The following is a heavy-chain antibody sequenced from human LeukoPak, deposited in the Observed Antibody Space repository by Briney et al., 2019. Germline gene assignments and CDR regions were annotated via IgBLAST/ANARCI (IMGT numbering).Heavy chain of an antibody. J-gene: IGHJ4*02. CDR3: ARVSAYYDFWSAYLDY. D-gene: IGHD3-3*01. CDR2: ISGSGGST. CDR1: GFTFSSYA. V-gene: IGHV3-23*01. Sequence: GGSLRLSCAASGFTFSSYAMSWVRQAPGKGLEWVSAISGSGGSTYYADSAKGRFTISRDNSKNTLYLQMNSLRAEDTAVYYCARVSAYYDFWSAYLDYWGQGTLVTVSS.